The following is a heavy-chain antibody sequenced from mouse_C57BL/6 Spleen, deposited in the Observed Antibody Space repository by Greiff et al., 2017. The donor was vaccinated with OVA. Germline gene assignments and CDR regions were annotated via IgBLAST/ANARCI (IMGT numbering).Heavy chain of an antibody. D-gene: IGHD1-1*01. CDR3: ARLGSNYAMDY. Sequence: EVQRVESGGGLVQPGGSLKLSCAASGFTFSDYYMYWVRQTPEKRLEWVAYISNGGGSTYYPDTVKGRFTISRDNAKNTLYLQMSRLKSEDTAMYYCARLGSNYAMDYWGQGTSVTVSS. J-gene: IGHJ4*01. CDR1: GFTFSDYY. CDR2: ISNGGGST. V-gene: IGHV5-12*01.